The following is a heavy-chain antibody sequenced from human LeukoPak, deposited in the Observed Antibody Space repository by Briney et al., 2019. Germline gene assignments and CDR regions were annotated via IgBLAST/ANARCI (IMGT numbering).Heavy chain of an antibody. CDR3: AKHSYRVDSFTDY. Sequence: GGSLRLSCAASGFTLSSRWMHWLRQVPGKGLVSVSRIESDGRTAYADSGKGRFIISRDNAKNTLYLQMNSLRAEDTAVYYCAKHSYRVDSFTDYWGQGTLVTVSS. D-gene: IGHD5-12*01. V-gene: IGHV3-74*01. J-gene: IGHJ4*02. CDR2: IESDGRT. CDR1: GFTLSSRW.